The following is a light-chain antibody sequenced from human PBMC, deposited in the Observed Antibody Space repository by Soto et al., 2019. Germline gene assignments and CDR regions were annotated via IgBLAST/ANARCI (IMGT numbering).Light chain of an antibody. J-gene: IGKJ1*01. CDR1: QSVSSSY. Sequence: IVLTQSPGTLSFSPGERATLSCRASQSVSSSYLAWYQQKPGQAPRLLIYGASSRATGIPDRFSGSGSGKDFTLTISRLEPEDFPLHYCPQYGRSQWTFGQGTKVEIX. CDR3: PQYGRSQWT. V-gene: IGKV3-20*01. CDR2: GAS.